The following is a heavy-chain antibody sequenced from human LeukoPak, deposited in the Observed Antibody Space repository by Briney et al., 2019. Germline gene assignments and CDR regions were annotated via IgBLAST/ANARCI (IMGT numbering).Heavy chain of an antibody. CDR1: GGSISSYY. CDR2: IYYSGST. J-gene: IGHJ4*02. Sequence: SGTLSLTCTVSGGSISSYYWSWIRQPPGKGLEWIGYIYYSGSTNYNPSLKSRVTISVDTSKNQFSLKLSSVTAADTAVYYCARDSVSSRRDWGQGTLVTVSS. CDR3: ARDSVSSRRD. V-gene: IGHV4-59*12. D-gene: IGHD6-13*01.